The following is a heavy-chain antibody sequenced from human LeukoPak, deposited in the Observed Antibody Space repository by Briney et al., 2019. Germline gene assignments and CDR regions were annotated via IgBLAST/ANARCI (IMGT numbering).Heavy chain of an antibody. V-gene: IGHV3-21*01. Sequence: PGGSLRLSCVAAGFTFRDYTMNWVRQAPGKGLEWVSGISSSSEYRHYADSLKGRFTISRDNAKNSLYLQINSLRAEDTAVYYCAKVRWNYYFDYWGQGTLVTVSS. D-gene: IGHD4-23*01. CDR2: ISSSSEYR. J-gene: IGHJ4*02. CDR1: GFTFRDYT. CDR3: AKVRWNYYFDY.